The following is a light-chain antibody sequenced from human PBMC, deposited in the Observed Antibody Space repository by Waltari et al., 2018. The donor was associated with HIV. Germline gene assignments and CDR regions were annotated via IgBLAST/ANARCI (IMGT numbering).Light chain of an antibody. CDR1: QNVLTN. V-gene: IGKV3-15*01. J-gene: IGKJ1*01. Sequence: IVMTQSPATLSVSPGERATLSCRASQNVLTNLAWYQQKPGQSPRLLIHGSSTRATSIPARFSGSGSGTEFTLTISSLQSEDFAVYYCQQYNNWPLAFGQGTKVEI. CDR2: GSS. CDR3: QQYNNWPLA.